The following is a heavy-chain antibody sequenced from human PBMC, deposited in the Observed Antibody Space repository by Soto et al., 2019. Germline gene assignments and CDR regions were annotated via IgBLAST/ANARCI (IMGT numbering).Heavy chain of an antibody. V-gene: IGHV4-39*01. Sequence: SETLSLTCTVSGGSISSSNYYWGWIRQPPEKGLEWIGSVYYSGSTFYNPSLKSRVTISVDTSKNQFSLKLSSVTAADTAVYYCARRDNNWYYFDYWGQGTLVTVSS. J-gene: IGHJ4*02. CDR2: VYYSGST. D-gene: IGHD1-1*01. CDR3: ARRDNNWYYFDY. CDR1: GGSISSSNYY.